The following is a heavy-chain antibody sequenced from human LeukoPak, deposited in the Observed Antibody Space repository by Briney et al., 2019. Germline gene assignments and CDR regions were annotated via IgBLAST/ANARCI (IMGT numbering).Heavy chain of an antibody. CDR2: INPNSGGT. CDR1: GYTFTGYY. CDR3: PXXXWRQHAEGLDY. V-gene: IGHV1-2*02. J-gene: IGHJ4*02. D-gene: IGHD6-13*01. Sequence: GASVKVSCKASGYTFTGYYLHWVRQAPGQGLEWMAWINPNSGGTNFAQKFQGRVTLTWDTSINTPYMELRSLKSDDTAIYYCPXXXWRQHAEGLDYWGQGTPVTVSS.